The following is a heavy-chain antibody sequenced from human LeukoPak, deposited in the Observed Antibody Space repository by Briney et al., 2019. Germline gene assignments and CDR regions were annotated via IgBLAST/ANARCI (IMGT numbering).Heavy chain of an antibody. CDR1: GYTFTCYG. V-gene: IGHV1-18*01. J-gene: IGHJ5*02. Sequence: GASVKVSCKASGYTFTCYGISWVRQAPGQGLEWMGWISAYNGNTNYTQKLQGRVTMTTDTSTSTAYMELRSLRSDDTAVYYCARDQVSDTTGGFDPWGQGTLVTVSS. D-gene: IGHD1-1*01. CDR3: ARDQVSDTTGGFDP. CDR2: ISAYNGNT.